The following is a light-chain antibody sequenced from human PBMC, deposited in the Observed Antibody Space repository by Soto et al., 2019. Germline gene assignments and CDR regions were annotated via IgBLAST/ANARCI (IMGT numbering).Light chain of an antibody. V-gene: IGKV1-5*03. CDR3: QQYNSYPLT. CDR2: KAS. Sequence: DIQMTQSHSTLPASVGWRFTITCRASQSISSWLAWYQQKKGKAPKLLIYKASSLESGVPSRFSGSGYGTEFNLTISSLQTDDFATYYCQQYNSYPLTFGGGTKVDIK. J-gene: IGKJ4*01. CDR1: QSISSW.